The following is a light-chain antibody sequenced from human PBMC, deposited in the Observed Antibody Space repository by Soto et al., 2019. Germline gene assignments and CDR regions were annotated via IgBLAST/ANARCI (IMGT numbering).Light chain of an antibody. J-gene: IGKJ5*01. CDR2: GAS. Sequence: EIVMPQSPSTLSVSPGERATLSCRASQSVSSSLAWYQQKPGQAPRLLIYGASTRATGIPARFSGSGSGTEFTLTISSLQSEDFAVYYCQQYNNWSITFGQGTQLEIK. V-gene: IGKV3D-15*01. CDR3: QQYNNWSIT. CDR1: QSVSSS.